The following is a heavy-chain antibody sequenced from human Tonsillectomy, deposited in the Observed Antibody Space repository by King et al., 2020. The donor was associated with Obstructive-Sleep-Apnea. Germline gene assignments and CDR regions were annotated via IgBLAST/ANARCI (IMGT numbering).Heavy chain of an antibody. V-gene: IGHV4-39*07. Sequence: QLQESGPGLVKPSETLSLTCTVSGGSISSSSYYWGWIRQPPGKGLEWIGSIYYSGSTYYNPSLKSRVTISVDTSKNQLSLKLSSATAADTAVYYCARTSGASVVRGAFDYWGQGTLVTVSS. CDR3: ARTSGASVVRGAFDY. D-gene: IGHD3-10*01. CDR2: IYYSGST. CDR1: GGSISSSSYY. J-gene: IGHJ4*02.